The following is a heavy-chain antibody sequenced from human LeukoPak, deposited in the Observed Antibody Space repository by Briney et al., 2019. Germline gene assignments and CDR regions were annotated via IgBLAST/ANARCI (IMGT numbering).Heavy chain of an antibody. CDR1: GFTFRSFW. J-gene: IGHJ6*02. CDR2: VKPDGSGR. Sequence: GGSLRLSCAASGFTFRSFWMIWVRQAPGKGLEWVANVKPDGSGRSYVDSVKGRFTISRDNARNSLYLQMNSLRVEDTAVYYCVRGRSMDVWGQGTTVTVSS. V-gene: IGHV3-7*01. CDR3: VRGRSMDV.